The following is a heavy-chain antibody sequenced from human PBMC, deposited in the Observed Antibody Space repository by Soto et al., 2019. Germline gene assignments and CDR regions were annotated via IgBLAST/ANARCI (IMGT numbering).Heavy chain of an antibody. CDR3: AKGGTTVSHAGGWFDP. CDR1: GFTFHDYV. V-gene: IGHV3-9*01. D-gene: IGHD4-4*01. CDR2: ISWNSDNI. Sequence: EVPLVESGGGLVQPGRSLRLSCAASGFTFHDYVMHWVRQAPGKGLEWVSGISWNSDNIGYADSVKGRFTISRDNAKNSLYLQMDSLRAEDTALYYCAKGGTTVSHAGGWFDPWGQGTLVTVSS. J-gene: IGHJ5*02.